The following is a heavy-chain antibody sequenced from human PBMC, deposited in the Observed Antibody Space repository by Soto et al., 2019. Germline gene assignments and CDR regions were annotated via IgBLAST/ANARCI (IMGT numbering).Heavy chain of an antibody. CDR3: AKEGYYDSSGYSS. V-gene: IGHV3-15*01. CDR1: GFTFSSYS. D-gene: IGHD3-22*01. J-gene: IGHJ5*02. Sequence: GGSLRLSCAASGFTFSSYSMNWVRQAPGKGLEWVGRIKSKTDGGTTDYAAPVKGRFTISRDNSKNTLYLQMNSLRAEDTAVYYCAKEGYYDSSGYSSWSQGTLVTVSS. CDR2: IKSKTDGGTT.